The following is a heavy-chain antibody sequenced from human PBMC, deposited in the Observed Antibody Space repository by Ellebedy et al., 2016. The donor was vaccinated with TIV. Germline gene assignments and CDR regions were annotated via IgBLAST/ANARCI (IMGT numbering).Heavy chain of an antibody. CDR1: GFTFSSYS. CDR3: TKGKDRHYFYMDV. Sequence: GESLKISCAASGFTFSSYSMNWVRQAPGKGLEWVSYISSSSSTIYYADSVKGRFTISRDNSKNTLYLQLNSLRAEDTAVYYCTKGKDRHYFYMDVWGKGTTVTVSS. V-gene: IGHV3-48*01. J-gene: IGHJ6*03. D-gene: IGHD1-14*01. CDR2: ISSSSSTI.